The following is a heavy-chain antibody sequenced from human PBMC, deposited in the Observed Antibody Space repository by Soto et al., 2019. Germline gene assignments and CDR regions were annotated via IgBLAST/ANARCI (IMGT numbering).Heavy chain of an antibody. CDR3: AKDQVEWELLFYYGMDV. D-gene: IGHD1-26*01. CDR1: GFTFSSYG. V-gene: IGHV3-30*18. CDR2: ISYDGSNK. J-gene: IGHJ6*02. Sequence: QVQLVESGGGVVQPGRSLRLSCAASGFTFSSYGMHWVRQAPGKGLEWVAVISYDGSNKYYADSVKGRFTISRDNSKNTLYLQMNSLIAEDTAVYYCAKDQVEWELLFYYGMDVWGQGTTVTVSS.